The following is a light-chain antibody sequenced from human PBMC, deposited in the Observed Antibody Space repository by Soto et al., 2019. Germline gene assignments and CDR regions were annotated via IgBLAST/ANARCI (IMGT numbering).Light chain of an antibody. CDR2: DAS. J-gene: IGKJ4*01. CDR1: QSVSSY. CDR3: QQSYSTPS. Sequence: EIVLTQSPATLSLSPGERATLSCRASQSVSSYLAWYQQKPGQAPRLLIYDASNRATGIPARFSGSGSGTDFTLTISSLEPEDFATYYCQQSYSTPSFGGGTK. V-gene: IGKV3-11*01.